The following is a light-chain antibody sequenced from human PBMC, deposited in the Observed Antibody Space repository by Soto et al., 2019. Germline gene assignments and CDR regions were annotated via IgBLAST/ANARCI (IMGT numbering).Light chain of an antibody. CDR2: GAS. J-gene: IGKJ1*01. Sequence: EMVMTQSPATLSVSPGERATLSCRASQSVSINLAWYQQKPGQAPRLLIYGASTRATGIPDRFSGSGSGTDFTLTISRLEPEDFAVYYCQQDGSSPQTFGQGTKVDIK. CDR1: QSVSIN. V-gene: IGKV3-20*01. CDR3: QQDGSSPQT.